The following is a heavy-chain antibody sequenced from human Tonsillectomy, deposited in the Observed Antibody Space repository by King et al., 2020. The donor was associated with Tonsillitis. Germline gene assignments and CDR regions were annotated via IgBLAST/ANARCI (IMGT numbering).Heavy chain of an antibody. Sequence: VQLVESGGGVVQPGRSLRLSCAASGFISSYAMHWVRQAPGKGLEWVAVISYDGSIKYYGDSVKGRFTISRDNSKNTLYLQMNSLRGEDTAVYYCARGSARGYSYGITDYWGQGTLVTVSS. D-gene: IGHD5-18*01. CDR1: GFISSYA. J-gene: IGHJ4*02. V-gene: IGHV3-30*04. CDR3: ARGSARGYSYGITDY. CDR2: ISYDGSIK.